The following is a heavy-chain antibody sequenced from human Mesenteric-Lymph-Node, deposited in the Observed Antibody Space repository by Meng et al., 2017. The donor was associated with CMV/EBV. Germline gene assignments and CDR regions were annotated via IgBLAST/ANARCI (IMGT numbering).Heavy chain of an antibody. J-gene: IGHJ6*02. CDR3: VKDNNGYYPYYYGLDV. CDR2: IDSNSGSI. CDR1: GFTFSSYG. Sequence: GGSLRLSCTVSGFTFSSYGMNWVRQAPGKGLEWVSGIDSNSGSIGYADSVRGRFTISRDNAKNSLYLQMDSLRSEDTALYYCVKDNNGYYPYYYGLDVWGQGTTVTVSS. D-gene: IGHD3-3*01. V-gene: IGHV3-9*01.